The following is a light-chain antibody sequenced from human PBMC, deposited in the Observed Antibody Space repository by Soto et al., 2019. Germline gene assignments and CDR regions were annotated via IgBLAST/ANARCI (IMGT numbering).Light chain of an antibody. J-gene: IGKJ1*01. CDR2: GIS. Sequence: EIVLTQSPGTLSLSPGERATLSCRASHTISSSYLAWYQQKPGQAPRLLMYGISRRATGIPDRFSGSGSGTDFTLSITRLEPEDFAVYYCQQYVTSSHRTSGQGTKVDIK. V-gene: IGKV3-20*01. CDR1: HTISSSY. CDR3: QQYVTSSHRT.